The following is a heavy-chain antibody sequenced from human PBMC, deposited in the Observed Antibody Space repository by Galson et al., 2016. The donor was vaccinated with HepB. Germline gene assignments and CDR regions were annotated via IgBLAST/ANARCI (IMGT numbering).Heavy chain of an antibody. CDR2: ISANSGNT. CDR3: ARDVQFRFDY. J-gene: IGHJ4*02. V-gene: IGHV1-18*04. D-gene: IGHD4-11*01. CDR1: GYRFPTYG. Sequence: SVKVSCKASGYRFPTYGISWVRQAPGQGLEWLGWISANSGNTIYAQKFQDRVTMTRDKSASTVYMDLRSLRSDDTAVYYCARDVQFRFDYWSQGTLVTVSS.